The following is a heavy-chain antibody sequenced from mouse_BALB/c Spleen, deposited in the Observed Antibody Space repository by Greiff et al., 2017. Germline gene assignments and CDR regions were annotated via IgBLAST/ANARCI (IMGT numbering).Heavy chain of an antibody. CDR1: GFTFSSYY. CDR3: ARHYRYYFDY. V-gene: IGHV5-6-2*01. J-gene: IGHJ2*01. CDR2: INSNGGST. D-gene: IGHD2-14*01. Sequence: EVHLVESGGGLVKLGGSLKLSCAASGFTFSSYYMSWVRQTPEKRLELVAAINSNGGSTYYPDTVKGRFTISRDNAKNTLYLQMSSLKSEDTALYYCARHYRYYFDYWGQGTTLTVSS.